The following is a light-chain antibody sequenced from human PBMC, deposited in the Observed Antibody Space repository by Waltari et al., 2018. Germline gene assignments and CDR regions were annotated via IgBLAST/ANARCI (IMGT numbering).Light chain of an antibody. CDR1: RSFYRTY. V-gene: IGKV3-20*01. Sequence: EIVLTQSPGTLSLSPGERATLSCRASRSFYRTYLACYQPKPGQAPRLLIYLASNRATGVPDRFSGSGSGTDFAITRSRLEPEDFAVVYCQQYGSSPRTFGQGTTVEIK. CDR3: QQYGSSPRT. J-gene: IGKJ1*01. CDR2: LAS.